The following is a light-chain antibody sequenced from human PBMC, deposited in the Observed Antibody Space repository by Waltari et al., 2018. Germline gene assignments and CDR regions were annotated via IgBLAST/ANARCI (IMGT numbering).Light chain of an antibody. CDR3: SSYTSSRLRV. CDR2: DVS. CDR1: SSDVGGYNY. J-gene: IGLJ1*01. V-gene: IGLV2-14*03. Sequence: QSALTQPASVSGSPGQSITISCTGTSSDVGGYNYVYWYQQHPGKALKLMIYDVSNRPSGVSNRFSGSKSGNTASLTISGLQAEDEADYYCSSYTSSRLRVFGTGTKVTVL.